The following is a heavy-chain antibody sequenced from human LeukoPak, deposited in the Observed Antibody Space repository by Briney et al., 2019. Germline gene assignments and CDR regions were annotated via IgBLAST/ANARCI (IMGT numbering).Heavy chain of an antibody. J-gene: IGHJ4*02. CDR1: GGTFSSYA. CDR2: IIPIFGTA. V-gene: IGHV1-69*05. Sequence: SVKVSCKASGGTFSSYAISWVRQAPGQGPEWMGRIIPIFGTANYAQKFQGRVTITTDESTSTAYMELSSLRSEDTAVYYCARDLKYYYDSSGYYEAGYWGQGTLVTVSS. D-gene: IGHD3-22*01. CDR3: ARDLKYYYDSSGYYEAGY.